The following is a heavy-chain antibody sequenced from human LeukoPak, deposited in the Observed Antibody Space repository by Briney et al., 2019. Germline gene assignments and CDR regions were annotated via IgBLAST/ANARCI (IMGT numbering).Heavy chain of an antibody. D-gene: IGHD3-16*01. V-gene: IGHV1-69*13. Sequence: ASVKVSCKASGYTFTSYDINWVRQAPGQGLEWMGGIIPIFGTANYAQKFQGRVTITADESTSTAYMELSSLRSEDTAVYYCASFGEAAIGGIDYWGQGTLVTVSS. CDR2: IIPIFGTA. CDR1: GYTFTSYD. J-gene: IGHJ4*02. CDR3: ASFGEAAIGGIDY.